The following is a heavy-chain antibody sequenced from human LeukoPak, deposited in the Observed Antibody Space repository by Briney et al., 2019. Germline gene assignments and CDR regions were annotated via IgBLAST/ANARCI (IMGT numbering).Heavy chain of an antibody. CDR3: AKDLLAVVAADAFDI. CDR1: GFTFSSYG. V-gene: IGHV3-30*18. J-gene: IGHJ3*02. D-gene: IGHD2-15*01. CDR2: ISYDGSNK. Sequence: PGGSLRLSCAASGFTFSSYGMHWVRQAPGKGLEWVAVISYDGSNKYYADSVKGRSTISRDNSKNTLYLQMNSLRAEDTAVYYCAKDLLAVVAADAFDIWGQGTMVTVSS.